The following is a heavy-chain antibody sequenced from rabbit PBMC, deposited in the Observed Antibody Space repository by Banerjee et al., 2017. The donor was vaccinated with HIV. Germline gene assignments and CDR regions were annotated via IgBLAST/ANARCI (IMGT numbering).Heavy chain of an antibody. Sequence: QEQLEESGGDLVKPEGSLTLTCKASGFDLSSYYYICWVRQAPGKGLEWIGCGSGNTWYASWAKGRFTISKTSSTTVTLQMTSLTAADTATYFCARDLAGVIGWNFSLWGQGTLVTVS. CDR1: GFDLSSYYY. V-gene: IGHV1S45*01. D-gene: IGHD4-1*01. CDR2: GSGNT. CDR3: ARDLAGVIGWNFSL. J-gene: IGHJ4*01.